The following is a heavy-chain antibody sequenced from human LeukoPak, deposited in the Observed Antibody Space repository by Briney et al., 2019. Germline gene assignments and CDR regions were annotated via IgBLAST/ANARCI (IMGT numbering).Heavy chain of an antibody. CDR3: ASVTSSGWTLDY. Sequence: SETLSLTCTVSGGSISSSSYYWGWIRQPPGKGLEWIGSIYYSGSTYYNPSLKSRVTISVDTSKNQFSLKLSSVTAADTAVYYCASVTSSGWTLDYWGQGTLVTVSS. CDR2: IYYSGST. CDR1: GGSISSSSYY. J-gene: IGHJ4*02. D-gene: IGHD6-19*01. V-gene: IGHV4-39*07.